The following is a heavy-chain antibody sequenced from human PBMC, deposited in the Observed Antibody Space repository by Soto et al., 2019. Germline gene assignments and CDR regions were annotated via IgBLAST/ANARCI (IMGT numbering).Heavy chain of an antibody. D-gene: IGHD1-1*01. V-gene: IGHV3-33*01. CDR2: IWYDGSNK. CDR3: ARDWNGRRGWFDY. J-gene: IGHJ4*02. CDR1: GFTFSSYG. Sequence: QVQLVESGGGVVQPGRSLRLSCAASGFTFSSYGMHWVRQAPGKGLEWVAVIWYDGSNKYYADSVKGRFTISRDNSKNTVYLQMNSLRAEATAVYYCARDWNGRRGWFDYWGQGTMVTVSS.